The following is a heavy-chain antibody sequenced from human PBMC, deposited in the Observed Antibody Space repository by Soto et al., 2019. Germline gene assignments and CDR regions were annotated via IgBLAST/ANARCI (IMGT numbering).Heavy chain of an antibody. CDR2: ISGSGGST. V-gene: IGHV3-23*01. CDR3: VRIQWVWSLRVCYFDF. J-gene: IGHJ4*02. Sequence: HPGGSLRLSCAASGFTFSSYAMSWVRQAPGKGLEWVSAISGSGGSTYYADSVRGRFTISRDNSENTLYLQMDSLRADDTALYYCVRIQWVWSLRVCYFDFWGQGTLVTVSS. D-gene: IGHD2-8*01. CDR1: GFTFSSYA.